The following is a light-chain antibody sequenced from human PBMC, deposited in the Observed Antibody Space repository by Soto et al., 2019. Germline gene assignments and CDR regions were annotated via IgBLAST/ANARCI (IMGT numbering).Light chain of an antibody. Sequence: SVLTQSPGTLSLFPGEGATLSCRTSQSISSTYVAWYQQRPGQAPRLLIYAAASRATGIPDRFSGSGSGTDFTLTISRLESEDFAVYYCHQYFGSLYTVGQGTKLEIK. V-gene: IGKV3-20*01. J-gene: IGKJ2*01. CDR1: QSISSTY. CDR3: HQYFGSLYT. CDR2: AAA.